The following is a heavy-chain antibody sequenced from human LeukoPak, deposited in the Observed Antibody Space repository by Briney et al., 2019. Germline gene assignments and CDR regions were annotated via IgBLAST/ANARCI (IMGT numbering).Heavy chain of an antibody. CDR2: IYYIGST. CDR3: AGVPGAPR. J-gene: IGHJ4*02. V-gene: IGHV4-59*01. CDR1: GASLRSYY. Sequence: SETLSLTCTVPGASLRSYYRSWIRQPPWKGLEWIRYIYYIGSTSSNPSHKTRVTISVDTSKMQSALKLSSVTAADTAVYYCAGVPGAPRWGKGTLVTVSS.